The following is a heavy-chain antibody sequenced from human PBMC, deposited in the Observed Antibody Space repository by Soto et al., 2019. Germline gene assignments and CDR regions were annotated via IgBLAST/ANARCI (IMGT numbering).Heavy chain of an antibody. Sequence: PGGSLRLSCAASAFTFSSYGMHWVRQAPGKGLEWVAVISYDGSNKYYADSVKGRFTISRDNSKNTLYLQMNSLRAEDTAVYYCAKGGSSGWSPNYYYYYGMDVWGQGTTVTVSS. J-gene: IGHJ6*02. CDR1: AFTFSSYG. CDR3: AKGGSSGWSPNYYYYYGMDV. V-gene: IGHV3-30*18. CDR2: ISYDGSNK. D-gene: IGHD6-19*01.